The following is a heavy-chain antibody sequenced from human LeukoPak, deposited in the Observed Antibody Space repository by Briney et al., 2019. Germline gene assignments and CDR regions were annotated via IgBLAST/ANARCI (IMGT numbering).Heavy chain of an antibody. CDR3: ARRDYYDSSGYSPLFDY. J-gene: IGHJ4*02. V-gene: IGHV3-23*01. CDR1: GFTFSAYA. D-gene: IGHD3-22*01. Sequence: GGSLRLSCAASGFTFSAYAMSWVRQAPGKGLEWVSVMSGNGGTTYYADSVKGRFTISRDNSKNTLYLQMNNLRAEDTAVYYCARRDYYDSSGYSPLFDYWGQGTLVTVSS. CDR2: MSGNGGTT.